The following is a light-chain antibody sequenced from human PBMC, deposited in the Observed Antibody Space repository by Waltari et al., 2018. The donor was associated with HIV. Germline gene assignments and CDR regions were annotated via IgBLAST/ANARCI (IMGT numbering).Light chain of an antibody. CDR1: ALPKQY. CDR2: KDT. CDR3: QSADSSGTWV. V-gene: IGLV3-25*03. J-gene: IGLJ3*02. Sequence: SYELTQPPSVSVSPGQTARITCSGDALPKQYAYWYLQKPGQAPMLLIYKDTERPSGIPERFSGSSSGTTVTLTISGVQAEDEADYYCQSADSSGTWVFGGGTKLTVL.